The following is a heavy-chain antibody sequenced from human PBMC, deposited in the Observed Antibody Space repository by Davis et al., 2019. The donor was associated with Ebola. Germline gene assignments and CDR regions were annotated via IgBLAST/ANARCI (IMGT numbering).Heavy chain of an antibody. CDR2: VYYTGNT. CDR3: ARDHSNNPRTLQH. J-gene: IGHJ1*01. CDR1: GGSLSSYF. Sequence: PGGSLRLSCSVSGGSLSSYFWTWVRQSPGKGLEWIGYVYYTGNTEYNPSLESRVTMLVDRSKNHFSLKLNSVTAADTAVYYCARDHSNNPRTLQHWGQGTLVIVSS. V-gene: IGHV4-59*01. D-gene: IGHD2/OR15-2a*01.